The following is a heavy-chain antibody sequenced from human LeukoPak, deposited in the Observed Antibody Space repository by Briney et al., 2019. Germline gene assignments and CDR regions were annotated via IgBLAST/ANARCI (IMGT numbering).Heavy chain of an antibody. J-gene: IGHJ4*02. Sequence: PGGSLRLSCAASGFTFSSCAMSWVRQAPGKGLEWVSAISGSGGSTYYADSVKGRFTISRDNSKNTLYLQMNSLRAEDTAVYYCAKVIGYYYDSSGYPIYWGQGTLVTVSS. CDR2: ISGSGGST. CDR1: GFTFSSCA. V-gene: IGHV3-23*01. CDR3: AKVIGYYYDSSGYPIY. D-gene: IGHD3-22*01.